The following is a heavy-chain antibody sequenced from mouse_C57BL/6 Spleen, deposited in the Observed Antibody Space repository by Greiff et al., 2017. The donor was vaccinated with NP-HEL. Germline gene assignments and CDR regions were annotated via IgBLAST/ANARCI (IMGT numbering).Heavy chain of an antibody. Sequence: EVQLQESGAELVKPGASVKLSCTASGFNIKDYYMHWVKQRTEQGLEWIGRIDPEDGETKYAPKFQGKATITADTASNTAYLQLSSLTSGDTALYYCATRQLSSGAMDYWGQGASVTVSS. CDR1: GFNIKDYY. D-gene: IGHD3-2*02. J-gene: IGHJ4*01. CDR3: ATRQLSSGAMDY. CDR2: IDPEDGET. V-gene: IGHV14-2*01.